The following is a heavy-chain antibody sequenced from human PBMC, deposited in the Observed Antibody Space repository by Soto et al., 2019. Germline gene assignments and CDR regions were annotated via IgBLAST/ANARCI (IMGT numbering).Heavy chain of an antibody. CDR3: ARVSSSWYDWFDP. CDR1: GGSISSYY. Sequence: SETLSLTCTVSGGSISSYYWSWIRQPPGKGLEWIGYIYYSGSTNYNPSLKSRVTISADTSKNQFSLKLSSVTAADTAVYYCARVSSSWYDWFDPWGQGTLVTVSS. J-gene: IGHJ5*02. CDR2: IYYSGST. D-gene: IGHD6-13*01. V-gene: IGHV4-59*01.